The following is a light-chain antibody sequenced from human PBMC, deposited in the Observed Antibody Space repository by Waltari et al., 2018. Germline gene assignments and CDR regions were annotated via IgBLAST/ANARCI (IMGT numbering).Light chain of an antibody. CDR2: ASS. J-gene: IGKJ4*01. CDR3: QETSHIPI. CDR1: QSISSN. Sequence: DIQMTQSPSSLSASVGDRVTITCRASQSISSNLNWYQQKPGKAPRILIYASSSLQSGVPSRFSASGSGTDFTLTISSLQPEDFASYYCQETSHIPIFGGGTKVEIK. V-gene: IGKV1-39*01.